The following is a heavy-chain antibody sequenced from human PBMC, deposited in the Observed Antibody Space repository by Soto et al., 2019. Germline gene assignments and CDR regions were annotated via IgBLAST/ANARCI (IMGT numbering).Heavy chain of an antibody. CDR3: ASAYYDILTGYYTGGMDV. CDR2: INPSGGST. Sequence: ASVKVSCKASGYTFTSYYMHWVRQAPGQGLEWMGIINPSGGSTSYAQMFQGRVTMTRDTSTSTVYMELSSLRSEDTALYYCASAYYDILTGYYTGGMDVWGQGTTVTVSS. CDR1: GYTFTSYY. J-gene: IGHJ6*02. V-gene: IGHV1-46*03. D-gene: IGHD3-9*01.